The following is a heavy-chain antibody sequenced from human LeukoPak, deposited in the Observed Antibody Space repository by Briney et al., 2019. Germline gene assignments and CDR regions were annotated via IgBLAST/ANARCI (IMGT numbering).Heavy chain of an antibody. V-gene: IGHV4-59*12. D-gene: IGHD3-16*01. J-gene: IGHJ6*03. CDR1: GGSISSYY. CDR3: ASRLTRGYYYYYYYMDV. Sequence: PSETLSLTCTVSGGSISSYYWSWIRQPPGKGLEWIGYIYYSGSTYYNPSLKSRVTISVDTSKNQFSLKLSSVTAADTAVYYCASRLTRGYYYYYYYMDVWGKGTTVTVSS. CDR2: IYYSGST.